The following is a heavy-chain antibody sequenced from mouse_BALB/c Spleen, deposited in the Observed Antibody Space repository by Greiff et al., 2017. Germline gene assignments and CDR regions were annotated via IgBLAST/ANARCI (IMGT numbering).Heavy chain of an antibody. CDR2: ISSGGSYT. J-gene: IGHJ4*01. Sequence: EVQRVESGGGLVKPGGSLKLSCAASGFTFSSYAMSWVRQTPEKGLEWVATISSGGSYTYYPDSVKGRFTIARDNAKNTLYLQMSSLKSEDTAMYYCARLYGNHEGDGEEDWGQGTSVTVSA. V-gene: IGHV5-6*01. D-gene: IGHD2-10*02. CDR3: ARLYGNHEGDGEED. CDR1: GFTFSSYA.